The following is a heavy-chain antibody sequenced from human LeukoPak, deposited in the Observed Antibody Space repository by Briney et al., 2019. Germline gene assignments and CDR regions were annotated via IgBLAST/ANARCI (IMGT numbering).Heavy chain of an antibody. V-gene: IGHV3-30*02. CDR1: GFTFRSYG. CDR2: IRYDGNSN. Sequence: PGGSLRLSCAASGFTFRSYGMHWVRQAPGKGLEWVAFIRYDGNSNYYADSVKGRFTISRDNSRSTLYLQMNSLRAEDTAVYYCARDHVGLWLLNWGQGTLVTVSS. CDR3: ARDHVGLWLLN. D-gene: IGHD5-18*01. J-gene: IGHJ4*02.